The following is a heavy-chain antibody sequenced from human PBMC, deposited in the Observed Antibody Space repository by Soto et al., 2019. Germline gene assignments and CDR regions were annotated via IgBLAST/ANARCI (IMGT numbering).Heavy chain of an antibody. CDR2: INAGSGNS. Sequence: EASVKVSCKASGYTFTSYAMHWVRQAPGQRLEWMGWINAGSGNSRYAQKFQGRVTLSRDTSTSTVYMELSSLRSEDTAVYYCARVSGWYLRNYFDYWGQGTLVTVSS. CDR3: ARVSGWYLRNYFDY. CDR1: GYTFTSYA. D-gene: IGHD6-19*01. V-gene: IGHV1-3*01. J-gene: IGHJ4*02.